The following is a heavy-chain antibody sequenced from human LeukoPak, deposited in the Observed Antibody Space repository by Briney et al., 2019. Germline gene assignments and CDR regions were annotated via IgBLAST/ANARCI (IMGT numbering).Heavy chain of an antibody. CDR3: ASNRLITMVRGVIPQNYYYYGMDV. Sequence: ASVKVSCKASGCTFSSYAISWVRQGPGQGLEWMGGIIPIFGTANYAQKFQGRVTITADESTSTAYMELSSLRSEDTAVYYCASNRLITMVRGVIPQNYYYYGMDVWGQGTTVTVSS. D-gene: IGHD3-10*01. CDR1: GCTFSSYA. V-gene: IGHV1-69*13. J-gene: IGHJ6*02. CDR2: IIPIFGTA.